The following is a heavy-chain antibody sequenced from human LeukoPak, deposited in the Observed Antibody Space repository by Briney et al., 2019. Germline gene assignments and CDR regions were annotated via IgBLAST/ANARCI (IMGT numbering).Heavy chain of an antibody. CDR1: EFTVRANY. Sequence: GGSLRLSCAASEFTVRANYMNWVRQAPGKGLEWVSVIYPGGDTYYADSVEGRFTISRDTSKNTLFLLMNNLRAEDTAVYYCAGEPGIRNGMDVWGQGTTVTVSS. CDR3: AGEPGIRNGMDV. V-gene: IGHV3-53*01. J-gene: IGHJ6*02. CDR2: IYPGGDT.